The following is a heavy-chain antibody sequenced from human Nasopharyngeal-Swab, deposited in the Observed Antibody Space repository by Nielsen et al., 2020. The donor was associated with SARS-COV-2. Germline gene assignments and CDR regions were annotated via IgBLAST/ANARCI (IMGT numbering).Heavy chain of an antibody. V-gene: IGHV3-23*01. CDR2: IRGSGGGT. CDR3: AKARAPPLGYDSSGYTLLYYYYYGMDV. Sequence: WIRQPPGKGLEWVSAIRGSGGGTYYADSVKGRVTISRDNSKKTLYLQMNSLRAEDTAVYYCAKARAPPLGYDSSGYTLLYYYYYGMDVWGQGTTVTVSS. J-gene: IGHJ6*02. D-gene: IGHD3-22*01.